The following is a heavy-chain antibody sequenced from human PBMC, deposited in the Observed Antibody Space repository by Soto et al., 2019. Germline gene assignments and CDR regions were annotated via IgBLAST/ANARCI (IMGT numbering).Heavy chain of an antibody. CDR1: GGTFSSYA. V-gene: IGHV1-69*13. J-gene: IGHJ6*02. CDR3: ARYCSGGSCLPYYYYGMDV. Sequence: ASVKVSCKTSGGTFSSYAFSWVRQAPGQGLEWMGGIIPIFGTADYAQKFQGRLTITADESTSTAYMELSSLRSEDTAVYYCARYCSGGSCLPYYYYGMDVWGQGTTVTVSS. D-gene: IGHD2-15*01. CDR2: IIPIFGTA.